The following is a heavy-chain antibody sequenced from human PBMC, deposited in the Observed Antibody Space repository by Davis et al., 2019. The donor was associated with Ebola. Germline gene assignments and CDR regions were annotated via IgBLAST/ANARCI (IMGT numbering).Heavy chain of an antibody. CDR2: IYSGGST. J-gene: IGHJ6*02. CDR3: ASHRIAARQHDLYYYYGMDV. CDR1: GFTVSSNY. Sequence: GGSLRLSCAASGFTVSSNYMSWVRQAPGKGLEWVSVIYSGGSTYYADSVKGRFTISRDNSKNTLYLQMNSLRAEDTAVDYCASHRIAARQHDLYYYYGMDVWGQGTTVTVSS. D-gene: IGHD6-6*01. V-gene: IGHV3-53*01.